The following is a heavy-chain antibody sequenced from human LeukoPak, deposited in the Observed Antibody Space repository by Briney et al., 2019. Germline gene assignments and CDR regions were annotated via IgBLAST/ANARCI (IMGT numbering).Heavy chain of an antibody. Sequence: GGSLRLSCAASGFPFSSYGMSWIRQGPVKGLEWVSSISASGDVIFLVDSVKGRFIVSRDNSLNTPSLQMNSLRVEDTAIYYCVGSGNSAHWGQGTLVTVSS. CDR1: GFPFSSYG. CDR3: VGSGNSAH. J-gene: IGHJ4*02. CDR2: ISASGDVI. V-gene: IGHV3-23*01. D-gene: IGHD1-7*01.